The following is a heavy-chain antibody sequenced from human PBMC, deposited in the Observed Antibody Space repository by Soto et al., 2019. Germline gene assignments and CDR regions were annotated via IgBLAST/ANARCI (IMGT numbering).Heavy chain of an antibody. D-gene: IGHD3-10*01. J-gene: IGHJ6*02. Sequence: QVQLVEPGGGVVQPGRSLRLCCAASGFTFSSYGMHWVRQAPGKGLEWVAVIWYDGSNKYYADSVKGRFTISRDNSKNTLYLQMNSLRAEDTVVYYCARAPQFRWFGELTRYGMDVWGQGTTVTVSS. CDR3: ARAPQFRWFGELTRYGMDV. V-gene: IGHV3-33*01. CDR1: GFTFSSYG. CDR2: IWYDGSNK.